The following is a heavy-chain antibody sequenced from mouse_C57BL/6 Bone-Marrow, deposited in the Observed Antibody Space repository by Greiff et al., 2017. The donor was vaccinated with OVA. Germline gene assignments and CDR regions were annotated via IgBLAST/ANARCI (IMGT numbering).Heavy chain of an antibody. CDR2: IYPGNSDT. CDR1: GYTFTSYW. V-gene: IGHV1-5*01. CDR3: TRLAY. Sequence: EVKLVESGTVLARPGASVKMSCKTSGYTFTSYWMHWVKQRPGQGLEWIGAIYPGNSDTSYNQKFKGKATLTAVTSASTAYMELSSLTNEDSAVYYCTRLAYWGQGTLVTVSA. J-gene: IGHJ3*01.